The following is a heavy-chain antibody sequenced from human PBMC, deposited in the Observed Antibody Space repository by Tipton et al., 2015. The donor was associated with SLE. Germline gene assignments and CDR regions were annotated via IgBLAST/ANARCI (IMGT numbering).Heavy chain of an antibody. Sequence: SLRLSCAASGFTFSDYYMSWIRQAPGKGLEWVSAISGSGGSTYYADSVKGRFTISRDNSKNTLYLQMNSLRAEDTAVYYCAKDKHGSYYDDAFDIWGQGTMVTVSS. CDR1: GFTFSDYY. CDR3: AKDKHGSYYDDAFDI. V-gene: IGHV3-23*01. J-gene: IGHJ3*02. D-gene: IGHD1-26*01. CDR2: ISGSGGST.